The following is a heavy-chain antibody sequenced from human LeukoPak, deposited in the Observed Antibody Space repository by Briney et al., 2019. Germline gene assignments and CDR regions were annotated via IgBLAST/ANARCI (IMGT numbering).Heavy chain of an antibody. D-gene: IGHD3-3*01. CDR3: ARTITIFGVVSFFDY. CDR1: GFTVSSNY. V-gene: IGHV3-66*01. J-gene: IGHJ4*02. CDR2: IYSGGST. Sequence: PGGSLRLSCAASGFTVSSNYMNWVRQAPGKGLEWVSVIYSGGSTYYADSVKGRFTISRDNSKNTLYLQMNSLRAEDTAVYYCARTITIFGVVSFFDYWGQGTLVTVSS.